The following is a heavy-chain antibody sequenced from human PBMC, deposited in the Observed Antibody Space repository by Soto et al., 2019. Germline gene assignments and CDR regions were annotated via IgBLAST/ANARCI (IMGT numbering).Heavy chain of an antibody. J-gene: IGHJ3*02. CDR2: VSGSGGST. CDR3: AKDLGYNYGYDAFDI. V-gene: IGHV3-23*01. D-gene: IGHD5-18*01. Sequence: EVQLLESGGGSVQPGGSLRLSCAASGFTFSSYAMSWVRQAPGKGLEWVSGVSGSGGSTYCVDSVKGRFTISRDNSKNTLYLQMNSLRAEDTAVYYCAKDLGYNYGYDAFDIWGQGTMVTVSS. CDR1: GFTFSSYA.